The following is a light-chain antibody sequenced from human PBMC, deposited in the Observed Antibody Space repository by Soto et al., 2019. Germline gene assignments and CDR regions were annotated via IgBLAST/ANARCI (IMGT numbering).Light chain of an antibody. J-gene: IGKJ3*01. CDR3: QQSHILPRT. V-gene: IGKV1-33*01. CDR2: DAS. CDR1: QDISNH. Sequence: DIQMTQSPSSLSASVGQRVTITCQASQDISNHLIWYQQKPGKAPKFLIYDASNLETGVPSRFIRSGSGTYFTFSISSLQPEDVATYFCQQSHILPRTFGPGTKVGIK.